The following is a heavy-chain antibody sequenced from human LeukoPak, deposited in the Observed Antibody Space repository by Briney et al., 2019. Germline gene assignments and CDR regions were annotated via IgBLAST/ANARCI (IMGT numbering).Heavy chain of an antibody. CDR3: AKLGPGSPESGKYYFDY. Sequence: PGGSLRLSCAASGFTFSTYGMTWVRQAPGRGLEWVSAISGSAARTFYADSVKGRFTISRDNSKNTLSLQMNSLRAEDTAVYYCAKLGPGSPESGKYYFDYWGQGTLVTVSS. D-gene: IGHD3-10*01. V-gene: IGHV3-23*01. J-gene: IGHJ4*02. CDR2: ISGSAART. CDR1: GFTFSTYG.